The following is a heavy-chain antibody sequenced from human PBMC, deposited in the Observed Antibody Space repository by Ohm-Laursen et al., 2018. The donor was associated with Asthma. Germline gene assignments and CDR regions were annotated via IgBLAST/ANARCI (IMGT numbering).Heavy chain of an antibody. V-gene: IGHV4-31*03. CDR1: GGSISSGGYY. Sequence: TLSLTCTVSGGSISSGGYYWSWIRQHPGKGLEWIGYIYYSGSTYSNPSLRSRVTISVDTSKNQFSLKLTSVTAADTAVYYCARGSFYYESTGYYFFDHWGQGALVTVSS. CDR2: IYYSGST. CDR3: ARGSFYYESTGYYFFDH. J-gene: IGHJ4*02. D-gene: IGHD3-22*01.